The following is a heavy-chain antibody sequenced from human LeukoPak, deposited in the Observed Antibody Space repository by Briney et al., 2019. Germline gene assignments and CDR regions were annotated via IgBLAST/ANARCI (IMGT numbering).Heavy chain of an antibody. V-gene: IGHV3-23*01. Sequence: GGSLRLSCAASGFTFSDYYTSWIRQAPGKGLEWVSAISGSGGSTYYADSVKGRFTISRDNSKSTLYLQMNSLRAEDTAVYYCAKDQANWAYSFDYWGQGTLVTVSS. CDR1: GFTFSDYY. J-gene: IGHJ4*02. CDR3: AKDQANWAYSFDY. D-gene: IGHD7-27*01. CDR2: ISGSGGST.